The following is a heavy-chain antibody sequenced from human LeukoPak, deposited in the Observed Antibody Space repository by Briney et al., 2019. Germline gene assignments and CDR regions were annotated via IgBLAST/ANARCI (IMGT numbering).Heavy chain of an antibody. CDR3: ARARKKYSSGWYLYY. CDR1: GGTFSSYA. J-gene: IGHJ4*02. CDR2: IIPIFGTA. D-gene: IGHD6-19*01. Sequence: SVKVSYKASGGTFSSYAISWVRQAPGQGLEWMGGIIPIFGTANYAQKFQGRVTITADESTSTAYMELSSLRSEDTAVYYCARARKKYSSGWYLYYWGQGTLVTVSS. V-gene: IGHV1-69*13.